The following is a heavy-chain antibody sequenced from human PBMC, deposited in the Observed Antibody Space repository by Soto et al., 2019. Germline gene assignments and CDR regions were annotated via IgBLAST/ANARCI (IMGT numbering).Heavy chain of an antibody. Sequence: ASVKVSCKASGYTFTGYYMHWVRQAPGQGLEWMGWINPNSGGTNYAQKFQGWVTMTRDTSISTAYMELSRLRSDDTAVYYCARDSDYYGSGSYVFAFDIWGQGTMVTVS. CDR1: GYTFTGYY. J-gene: IGHJ3*02. V-gene: IGHV1-2*04. CDR3: ARDSDYYGSGSYVFAFDI. CDR2: INPNSGGT. D-gene: IGHD3-10*01.